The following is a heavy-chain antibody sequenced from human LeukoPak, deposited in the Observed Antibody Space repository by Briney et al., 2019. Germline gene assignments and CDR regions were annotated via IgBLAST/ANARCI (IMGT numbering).Heavy chain of an antibody. CDR2: ISAYNGYT. D-gene: IGHD6-6*01. CDR1: GYTFPRYG. V-gene: IGHV1-18*01. Sequence: ASVKVSCKASGYTFPRYGINWVRQAPGQGLEWMGWISAYNGYTTYAQNLQDRVTMTTDTSTSTVYMEVRSLRSDDTAVYYCARDTEYKSVDYWGQGTLVTVSS. CDR3: ARDTEYKSVDY. J-gene: IGHJ4*02.